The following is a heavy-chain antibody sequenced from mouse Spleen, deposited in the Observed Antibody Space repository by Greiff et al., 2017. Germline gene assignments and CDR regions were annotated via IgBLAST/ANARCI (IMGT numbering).Heavy chain of an antibody. Sequence: EVQLQESGPELVKPGASVKMSCKASGYTFTDYNMHWVKQSHGKSLEWIGYINPNNGGTSYNQKFKGKATLTVNKSSSTAYMELRSLTSEDSAVYYCARCYRYDWYFDVWGAGTTVTVSS. CDR3: ARCYRYDWYFDV. D-gene: IGHD2-14*01. CDR1: GYTFTDYN. J-gene: IGHJ1*01. CDR2: INPNNGGT. V-gene: IGHV1-22*01.